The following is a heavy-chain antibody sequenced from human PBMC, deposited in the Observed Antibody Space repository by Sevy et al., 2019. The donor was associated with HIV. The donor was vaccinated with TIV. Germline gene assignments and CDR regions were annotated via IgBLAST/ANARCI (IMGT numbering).Heavy chain of an antibody. CDR2: IYKTGST. V-gene: IGHV4-61*01. D-gene: IGHD3-10*01. CDR3: ARVPRGQIWYSGSLGGYYYHMDV. J-gene: IGHJ6*03. CDR1: GGSVSSGTYY. Sequence: SETLSLSCSVSGGSVSSGTYYWSWIRQPPGKGLEWIGHIYKTGSTNYKLSLQSRVTISVDTSTNQFSLRLRSVTAADTAVYYCARVPRGQIWYSGSLGGYYYHMDVWGKGTTVTVS.